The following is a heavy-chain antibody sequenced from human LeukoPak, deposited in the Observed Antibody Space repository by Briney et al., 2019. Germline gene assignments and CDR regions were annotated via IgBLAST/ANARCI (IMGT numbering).Heavy chain of an antibody. Sequence: ASVKVSCKASGGTFSTYAISWVRQAPGQGLEWMGGINPIFDSANYAQKFQGRVTITADESTSTAYMELSSLRSEDTAVYYCARSLVGYYYDSSGYIFFDYWGQGTLVTVSS. CDR2: INPIFDSA. CDR3: ARSLVGYYYDSSGYIFFDY. V-gene: IGHV1-69*13. CDR1: GGTFSTYA. J-gene: IGHJ4*02. D-gene: IGHD3-22*01.